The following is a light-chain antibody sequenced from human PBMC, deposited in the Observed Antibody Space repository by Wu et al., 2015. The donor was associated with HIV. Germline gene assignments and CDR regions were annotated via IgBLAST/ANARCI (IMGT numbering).Light chain of an antibody. V-gene: IGKV3-20*01. J-gene: IGKJ2*03. CDR1: QSVSSSY. CDR3: QQYGTSPRS. Sequence: EIVLTQSPGTLSLSPGERATLSCRASQSVSSSYLAWYQQKPGQAPRLLIYGASSRATGIPDRFSGSGSGTDFTLTISRLEPADFAVYYCQQYGTSPRSFGQGTQGWRSN. CDR2: GAS.